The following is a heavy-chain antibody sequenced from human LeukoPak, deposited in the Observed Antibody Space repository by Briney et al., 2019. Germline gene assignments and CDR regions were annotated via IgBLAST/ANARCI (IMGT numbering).Heavy chain of an antibody. V-gene: IGHV3-23*01. D-gene: IGHD3-22*01. CDR1: GFTFSSYA. J-gene: IGHJ4*02. CDR3: ARERDSSGYYLGY. Sequence: GGSLRLSCAASGFTFSSYAMSWVRQAPGKGLEWVSAISGSGGSTYYADSVKGRFTISRDNSKNTVYLQMNSLRVEDTGIYYCARERDSSGYYLGYWGQGTLVTVSS. CDR2: ISGSGGST.